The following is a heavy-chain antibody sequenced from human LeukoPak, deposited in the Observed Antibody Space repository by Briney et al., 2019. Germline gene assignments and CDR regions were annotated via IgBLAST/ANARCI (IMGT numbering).Heavy chain of an antibody. D-gene: IGHD3-22*01. Sequence: GGSLRLSCAASGFTVINNYMSWVRQAPGKGLEWVSAISGSGGSTYYADSVKGRFTISRDNSKNTLYLQMNSLRAEDTAVYYCARYYGSGYYSNYWGQGTLVTVSS. CDR3: ARYYGSGYYSNY. V-gene: IGHV3-23*01. J-gene: IGHJ4*02. CDR2: ISGSGGST. CDR1: GFTVINNY.